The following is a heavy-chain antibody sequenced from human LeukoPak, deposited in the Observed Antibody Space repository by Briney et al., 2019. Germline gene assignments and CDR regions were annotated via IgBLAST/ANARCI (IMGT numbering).Heavy chain of an antibody. J-gene: IGHJ4*02. V-gene: IGHV3-74*01. CDR2: ISTDRGST. CDR1: GFTFSSYE. D-gene: IGHD4-17*01. Sequence: PGGSLTLSCAVSGFTFSSYELNWVRQAPGKGLEWVSRISTDRGSTSYADSVKSRFTISIDNAKNTLYLQMNSLRAEDTALYYCARGHDGDYFCGQGTLVTVSS. CDR3: ARGHDGDYF.